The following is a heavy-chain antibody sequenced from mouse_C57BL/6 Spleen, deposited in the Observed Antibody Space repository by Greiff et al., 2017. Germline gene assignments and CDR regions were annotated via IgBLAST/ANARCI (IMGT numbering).Heavy chain of an antibody. CDR1: GFTFSDYY. J-gene: IGHJ1*03. CDR3: ARDHRYFDV. Sequence: EVQLVESEGGLVQPGSSMKLSCTASGFTFSDYYMAWVRQVPEKGLEWVANINYDGSSTYYLDSLKSRFIISRDNAKNILYLQMSSLKSEDTATYYCARDHRYFDVWGTGTTVTVSS. V-gene: IGHV5-16*01. CDR2: INYDGSST.